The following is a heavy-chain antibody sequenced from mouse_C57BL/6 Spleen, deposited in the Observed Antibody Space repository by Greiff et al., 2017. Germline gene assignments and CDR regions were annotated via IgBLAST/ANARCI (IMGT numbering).Heavy chain of an antibody. CDR2: IYPGSGST. V-gene: IGHV1-55*01. Sequence: QVQLQQPGAELVKPGASVKMSCKASGYTFTSYWITWVKQRPGQGLEWIGDIYPGSGSTNYNEKFKSKATLTVDTSSSTAYMRLSSLTSEDSAVYYCARHEYYYGSNYWYFDVWGTGTTVTVSS. J-gene: IGHJ1*03. CDR1: GYTFTSYW. CDR3: ARHEYYYGSNYWYFDV. D-gene: IGHD1-1*01.